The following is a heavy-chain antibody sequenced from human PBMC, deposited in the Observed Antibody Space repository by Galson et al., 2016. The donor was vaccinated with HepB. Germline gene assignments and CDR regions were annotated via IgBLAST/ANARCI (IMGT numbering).Heavy chain of an antibody. CDR1: GFPFRSYG. D-gene: IGHD3-10*01. V-gene: IGHV3-21*04. CDR2: ISSTSNYI. J-gene: IGHJ4*02. CDR3: ARNFASRGLIDY. Sequence: SLRLSCAASGFPFRSYGMNWVRQAPGKGLEWVSTISSTSNYIYYADSVKGRFTISRDNTKNSLHLQMDSLRAEDAAVYYCARNFASRGLIDYWGQGTLVTVSS.